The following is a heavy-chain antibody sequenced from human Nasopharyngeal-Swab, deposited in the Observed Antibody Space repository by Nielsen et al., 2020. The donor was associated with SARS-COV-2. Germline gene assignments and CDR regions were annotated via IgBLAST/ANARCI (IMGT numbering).Heavy chain of an antibody. CDR2: IIPILGIA. J-gene: IGHJ6*02. CDR1: GYTFTNYG. Sequence: SVKVSCKASGYTFTNYGISWVRQAPGQGLEWMGRIIPILGIANYAQKFQGRVTITADKSTSTAYMELSSLRSEDTAVYYCARVVATSRYYYYGMDVWGQGTTVTVSS. D-gene: IGHD5-12*01. V-gene: IGHV1-69*04. CDR3: ARVVATSRYYYYGMDV.